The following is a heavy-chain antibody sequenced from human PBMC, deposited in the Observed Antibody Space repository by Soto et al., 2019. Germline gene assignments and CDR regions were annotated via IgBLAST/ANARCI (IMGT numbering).Heavy chain of an antibody. D-gene: IGHD2-2*01. CDR3: ARDGGPRVCSSTSCSASSGMDV. J-gene: IGHJ6*02. Sequence: EVQLVESGGGLVKPGGSLRLSCAASGFTFSSYSMNWVRQAPGKGLEWVSSISSSSSYIYYADSVKGRFTISRDNAKNSLYLQMNSLRAEDTAVYYCARDGGPRVCSSTSCSASSGMDVWGQGTTVTVSS. V-gene: IGHV3-21*01. CDR2: ISSSSSYI. CDR1: GFTFSSYS.